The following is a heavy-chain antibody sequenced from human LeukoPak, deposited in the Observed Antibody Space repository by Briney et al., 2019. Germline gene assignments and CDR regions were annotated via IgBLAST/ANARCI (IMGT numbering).Heavy chain of an antibody. CDR1: GYTFTSYY. CDR3: ARDNYDYGDFDY. D-gene: IGHD4-17*01. Sequence: ASVKVSCKASGYTFTSYYMRWVRQAPGQGLEWMGIINPSGGSTSYAQKFQGRVTMTRDTSTSTVYMELSSLRSEDTAVYYCARDNYDYGDFDYWGQGTLVTVSS. CDR2: INPSGGST. J-gene: IGHJ4*02. V-gene: IGHV1-46*01.